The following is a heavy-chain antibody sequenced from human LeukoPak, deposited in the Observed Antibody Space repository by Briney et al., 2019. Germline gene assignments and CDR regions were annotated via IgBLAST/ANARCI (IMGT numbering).Heavy chain of an antibody. J-gene: IGHJ4*02. CDR3: ARAQISSSWYIDY. CDR2: INHRGST. Sequence: SETLSLTCTVSGGSISSYYWSWIRQPPGKGLEWIGEINHRGSTNYKPSLKSRVTISVDTSKNQFSLQLNSVTPEDTAVYYCARAQISSSWYIDYWGQGTLVTVSS. V-gene: IGHV4-34*01. CDR1: GGSISSYY. D-gene: IGHD6-13*01.